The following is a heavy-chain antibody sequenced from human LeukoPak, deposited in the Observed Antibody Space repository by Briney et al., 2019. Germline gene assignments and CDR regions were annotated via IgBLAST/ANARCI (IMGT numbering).Heavy chain of an antibody. CDR3: AKDLEYSSIDY. V-gene: IGHV3-23*01. CDR1: GLTVSSNY. CDR2: ISGSGGST. Sequence: PGGSLRLSCAASGLTVSSNYVAWVRQAPGKGLEWVSAISGSGGSTYYADSVKGRFTISRDNSKNTLYLQMNSLRAEDTAVYYCAKDLEYSSIDYWGQGTLVTVSS. D-gene: IGHD6-6*01. J-gene: IGHJ4*02.